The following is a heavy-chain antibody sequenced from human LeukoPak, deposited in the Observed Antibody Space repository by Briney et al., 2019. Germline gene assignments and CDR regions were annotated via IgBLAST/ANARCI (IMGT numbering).Heavy chain of an antibody. J-gene: IGHJ4*02. CDR3: ARARSSAWYGEY. V-gene: IGHV3-33*08. D-gene: IGHD3-10*01. CDR1: GFTFSSYG. Sequence: GGSLRLSCAASGFTFSSYGMHWVRQAPGKGLEWVALIWYDGTTEFYADSAKGRFTISRDNSKNTLYLQMNNLRADDTALYYCARARSSAWYGEYWGQGTLVTVSS. CDR2: IWYDGTTE.